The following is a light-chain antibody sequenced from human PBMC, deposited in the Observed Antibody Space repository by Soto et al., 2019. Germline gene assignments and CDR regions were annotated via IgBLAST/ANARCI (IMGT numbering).Light chain of an antibody. Sequence: DIQMTQSPSSVSASVGDRVTLTCRASQGVSSWLSWCQQKKGNAPQRLIYSAASLQSGVPSRFSGSGSGTDYTLTTSSLQPEDFSTYYCQQANSFPRRTFGGGTKVEIK. CDR2: SAA. V-gene: IGKV1-12*01. CDR1: QGVSSW. J-gene: IGKJ4*01. CDR3: QQANSFPRRT.